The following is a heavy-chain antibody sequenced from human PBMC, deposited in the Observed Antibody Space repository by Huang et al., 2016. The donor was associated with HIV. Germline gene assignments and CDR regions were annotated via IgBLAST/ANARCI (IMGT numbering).Heavy chain of an antibody. Sequence: EVQLVESGGGQVHPGGSLRLSCAVSGFAFSDYGMNWVRQAQGKGLEWVASISSDGNYIYYADSVKGRFTISRDNAKNSLSLQINILGAEDTAVYYCARVDSTANMMGVDLWGRGTLVTVFS. CDR3: ARVDSTANMMGVDL. CDR2: ISSDGNYI. D-gene: IGHD2-21*02. V-gene: IGHV3-21*02. CDR1: GFAFSDYG. J-gene: IGHJ4*02.